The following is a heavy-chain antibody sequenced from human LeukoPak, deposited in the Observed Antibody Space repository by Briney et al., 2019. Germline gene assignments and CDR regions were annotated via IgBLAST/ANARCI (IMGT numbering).Heavy chain of an antibody. J-gene: IGHJ4*02. V-gene: IGHV4-59*01. D-gene: IGHD5-12*01. CDR3: ARGDSGYDTYYFDY. CDR2: IYYSGST. CDR1: GGSISSYY. Sequence: ASETLSLTCTVSGGSISSYYWSWIRQPPGKGLEWIGYIYYSGSTNYNPFLKSRVTISVDTSKNQFSLKLSSVTAADTAVYYCARGDSGYDTYYFDYWGQGTLVTVSS.